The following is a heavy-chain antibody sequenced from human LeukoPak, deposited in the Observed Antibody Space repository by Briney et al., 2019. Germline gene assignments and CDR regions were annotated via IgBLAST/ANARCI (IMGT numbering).Heavy chain of an antibody. CDR3: ARYSGYSYYYYYGMGV. V-gene: IGHV1-69*04. CDR2: IIPILGIA. Sequence: GASVKVSCKASGGTFSSYAISWVRQAPGQGLEWMGRIIPILGIANYAQKFQGRVTITADKSTSTAYMELSSLRSEDTAVYYCARYSGYSYYYYYGMGVWGQGTTVTVSS. J-gene: IGHJ6*02. D-gene: IGHD5-12*01. CDR1: GGTFSSYA.